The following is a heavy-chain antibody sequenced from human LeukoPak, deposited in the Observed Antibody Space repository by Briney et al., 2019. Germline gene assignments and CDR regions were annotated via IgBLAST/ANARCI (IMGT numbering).Heavy chain of an antibody. D-gene: IGHD6-13*01. J-gene: IGHJ4*02. Sequence: GESLQISCKISGYSLTNNWIGWVRQVPGKGLEWMGLIYPGDSDTRYSPSFQGQVTISADKSISTAYLQWSSLKASDTAMYYCARHRGHSSSWYYFDYWGQGTLVTVSS. CDR2: IYPGDSDT. V-gene: IGHV5-51*01. CDR1: GYSLTNNW. CDR3: ARHRGHSSSWYYFDY.